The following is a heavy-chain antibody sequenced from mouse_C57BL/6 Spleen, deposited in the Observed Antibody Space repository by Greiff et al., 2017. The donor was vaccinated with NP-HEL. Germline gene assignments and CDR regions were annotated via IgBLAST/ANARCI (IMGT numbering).Heavy chain of an antibody. V-gene: IGHV1-22*01. J-gene: IGHJ4*01. CDR1: GYTFTDYN. Sequence: VQLKESGPELVKPGASVKMSCKASGYTFTDYNMHWVKQSHGKSLEWIGYINPNNGGTSYNQKFKGKATLTVNKSSSTAYMELRSLTSEDSAVYYCASGIYYGYAGSYAMDYWGQGTSVTVSS. D-gene: IGHD2-2*01. CDR2: INPNNGGT. CDR3: ASGIYYGYAGSYAMDY.